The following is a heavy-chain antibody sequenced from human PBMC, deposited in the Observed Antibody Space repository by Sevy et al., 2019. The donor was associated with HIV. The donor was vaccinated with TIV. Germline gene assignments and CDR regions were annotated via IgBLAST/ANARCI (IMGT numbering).Heavy chain of an antibody. CDR1: GFTFSSYD. D-gene: IGHD2-15*01. V-gene: IGHV3-23*01. Sequence: GGSLRLSCAASGFTFSSYDMNWVRQAPGKGLDWVSSVSVTGRTTYYADSVEGRFTISRDNSKSTLYLQKNSLRADDTAVYYCAKGYCSGGSCPRDYYYYGMDVWGQGTTVTVSS. CDR3: AKGYCSGGSCPRDYYYYGMDV. CDR2: VSVTGRTT. J-gene: IGHJ6*02.